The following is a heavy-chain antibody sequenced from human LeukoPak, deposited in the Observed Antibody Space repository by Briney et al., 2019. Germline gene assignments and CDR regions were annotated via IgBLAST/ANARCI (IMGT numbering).Heavy chain of an antibody. CDR2: INPNSGGT. Sequence: ASVKVSCKASGYTFTGYYMHWVRQAPGQGLEWMGWINPNSGGTNYAQKFQGRVTMTRDTSISTAYMELSRLRSDDTAVYYCATLGSSWYGDYYYYYKDVWGKGTTVTVSS. D-gene: IGHD6-13*01. V-gene: IGHV1-2*02. CDR3: ATLGSSWYGDYYYYYKDV. CDR1: GYTFTGYY. J-gene: IGHJ6*03.